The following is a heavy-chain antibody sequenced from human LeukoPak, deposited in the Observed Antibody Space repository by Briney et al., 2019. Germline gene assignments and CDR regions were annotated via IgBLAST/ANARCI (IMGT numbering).Heavy chain of an antibody. D-gene: IGHD6-13*01. CDR1: GFTFSSYS. CDR3: ARTLPGDYSSSWRNWFDP. V-gene: IGHV3-21*01. J-gene: IGHJ5*02. CDR2: ISSSRSYI. Sequence: GGSLRLSCAASGFTFSSYSMNWVRQAPGKGLEWVSSISSSRSYIYYADSVKGRFTISRDNAKNSLYLQMNSLRAEDTAVYYCARTLPGDYSSSWRNWFDPWGQGTLVTVSS.